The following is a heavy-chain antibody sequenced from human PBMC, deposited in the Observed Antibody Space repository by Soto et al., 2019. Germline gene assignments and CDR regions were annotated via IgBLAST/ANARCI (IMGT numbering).Heavy chain of an antibody. CDR1: GFTLTTYT. J-gene: IGHJ6*02. CDR3: VRERGLSSFYGMDV. CDR2: ITSSSGHI. D-gene: IGHD3-10*01. V-gene: IGHV3-21*02. Sequence: EVQLVESGGGPVKPGGSLRLSCEASGFTLTTYTMNWVRQASGKGLEWVSSITSSSGHIYYADSVKGRFTISRDNARNSLHLQMNSLRAEDTAVYYCVRERGLSSFYGMDVWGQGTTVTVSS.